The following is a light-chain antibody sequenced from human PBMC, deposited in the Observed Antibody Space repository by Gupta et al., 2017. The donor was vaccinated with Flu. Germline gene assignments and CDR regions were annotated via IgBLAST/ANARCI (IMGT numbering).Light chain of an antibody. Sequence: SITVSCTGTSSDSAYNYVSWYQHYPGEAPKLLIYDVNSRPSGISDRFSGSKFDNTASLTISGLQVEDEGDYFCTSYTSTTARVFGPGTKVTVL. CDR2: DVN. J-gene: IGLJ1*01. CDR1: SSDSAYNY. CDR3: TSYTSTTARV. V-gene: IGLV2-14*03.